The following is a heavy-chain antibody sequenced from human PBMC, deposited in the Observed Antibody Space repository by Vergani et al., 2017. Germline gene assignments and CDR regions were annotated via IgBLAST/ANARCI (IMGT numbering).Heavy chain of an antibody. V-gene: IGHV3-49*03. CDR2: IRSKAYGQAT. D-gene: IGHD3-10*01. CDR3: VRDQVTMLRGSDALDI. J-gene: IGHJ3*02. Sequence: EVQLVESGGGLEQPGRSLRLSCRASGFTFGYYAMDWFRQAPGQGLEWVGGIRSKAYGQATIYAASVKGRFTISRDDSKSIAYLQMNNLQTEDTAMYYCVRDQVTMLRGSDALDIWGQGTMVTVSS. CDR1: GFTFGYYA.